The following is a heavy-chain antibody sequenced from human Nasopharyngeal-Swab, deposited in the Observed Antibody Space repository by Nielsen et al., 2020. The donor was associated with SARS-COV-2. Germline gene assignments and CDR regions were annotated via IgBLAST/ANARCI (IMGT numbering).Heavy chain of an antibody. CDR3: TRDDFWSGYHDY. CDR2: IRSKAYGGTT. CDR1: GFTFGDYA. V-gene: IGHV3-49*04. J-gene: IGHJ4*02. D-gene: IGHD3-3*01. Sequence: GESLKISCTASGFTFGDYAMSWVRQAPGKGLEWVGFIRSKAYGGTTEYAASVKGRFTISRDDSKSIAYLQTNSLKTEDTAVYYCTRDDFWSGYHDYWGQGTLVTVSS.